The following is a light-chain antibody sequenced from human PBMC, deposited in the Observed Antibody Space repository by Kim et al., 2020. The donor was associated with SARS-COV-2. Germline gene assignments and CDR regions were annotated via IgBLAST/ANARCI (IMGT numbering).Light chain of an antibody. J-gene: IGLJ2*01. Sequence: GRSATIACTGTSSYVGGDNYVSWYQQHPGKAPKLMIYEVSKRPSGVPDRFSGSKSGNTASLTVSGLQAEDEADYYCSSYAGSNNLVFGGGTQLTVL. CDR2: EVS. CDR1: SSYVGGDNY. V-gene: IGLV2-8*01. CDR3: SSYAGSNNLV.